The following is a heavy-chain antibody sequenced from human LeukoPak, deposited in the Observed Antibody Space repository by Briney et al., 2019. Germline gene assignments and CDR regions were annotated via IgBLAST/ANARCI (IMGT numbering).Heavy chain of an antibody. CDR1: GFTFSNSW. Sequence: GGSLRLSCAASGFTFSNSWMSWLRQAPGKGLEWVVRIKSKTDGGTTDYAAPVKGRFTISRDDSKNTLYLQMNSLKTEDTAVYYCAKDPTVATIFPVWGQGTLVTVSS. V-gene: IGHV3-15*01. CDR2: IKSKTDGGTT. J-gene: IGHJ4*02. D-gene: IGHD5-12*01. CDR3: AKDPTVATIFPV.